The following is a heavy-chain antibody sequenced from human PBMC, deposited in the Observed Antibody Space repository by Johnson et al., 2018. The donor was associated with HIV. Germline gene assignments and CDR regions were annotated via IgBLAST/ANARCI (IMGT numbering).Heavy chain of an antibody. V-gene: IGHV3-66*02. D-gene: IGHD2-15*01. J-gene: IGHJ3*02. CDR1: GFTVSSNY. CDR3: ARECSGGSCYPLDHDAFDI. Sequence: VQLVESGGGLVQPGGSLRLSCAASGFTVSSNYMRWVRQAPGKGLEWVSVINTGGGTYYADSVKGRFTMSRDNSKNTLYLQMNSLRAEDTAVYYCARECSGGSCYPLDHDAFDIWGQGTMVTVS. CDR2: INTGGGT.